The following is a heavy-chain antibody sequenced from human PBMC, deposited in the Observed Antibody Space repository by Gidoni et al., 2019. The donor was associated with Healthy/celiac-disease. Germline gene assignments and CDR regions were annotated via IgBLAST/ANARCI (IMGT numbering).Heavy chain of an antibody. CDR2: IYHSGST. Sequence: QVQLQQSGPGLVKPSETLSLTCSVSCYSISSGYYWALIRQPPGKGLEWIGSIYHSGSTYYNPSLKSRVTISVDTSKNQFSLKLRSVTAADTAVYYCARTFGYVLDYWGQGTLVTVSS. D-gene: IGHD3-16*01. CDR1: CYSISSGYY. CDR3: ARTFGYVLDY. V-gene: IGHV4-38-2*01. J-gene: IGHJ4*02.